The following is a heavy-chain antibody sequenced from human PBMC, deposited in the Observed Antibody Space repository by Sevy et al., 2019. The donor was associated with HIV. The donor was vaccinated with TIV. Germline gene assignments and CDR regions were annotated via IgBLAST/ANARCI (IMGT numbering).Heavy chain of an antibody. V-gene: IGHV3-7*01. CDR1: GFTFSSYW. CDR3: ARLERSETYYYYYMDV. D-gene: IGHD1-1*01. Sequence: GGSLRLSCAASGFTFSSYWMSWVRQAPGNGLEWVANIKQDGSEKYYVDSVKGRFTISRDNAKNSLYLQMNSLRAEDTAVYYCARLERSETYYYYYMDVSGKGTAVTVSS. CDR2: IKQDGSEK. J-gene: IGHJ6*03.